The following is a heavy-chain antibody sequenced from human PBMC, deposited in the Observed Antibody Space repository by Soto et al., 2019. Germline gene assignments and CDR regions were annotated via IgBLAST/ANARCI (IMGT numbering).Heavy chain of an antibody. CDR3: AKALWFGELYYFDY. V-gene: IGHV5-51*01. CDR1: GYRFTSYW. CDR2: IYPGDSGT. D-gene: IGHD3-10*01. Sequence: GESLKISCQGSGYRFTSYWIGWVRQLHGKGLEWMGIIYPGDSGTRYSPSFQGQVTISADKSISTAYLQWSSLKASDTAMYYCAKALWFGELYYFDYWGQGTLVTVSS. J-gene: IGHJ4*02.